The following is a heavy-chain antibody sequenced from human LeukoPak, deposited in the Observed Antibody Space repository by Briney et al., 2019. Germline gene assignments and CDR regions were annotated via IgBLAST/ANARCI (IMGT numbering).Heavy chain of an antibody. CDR3: ARDRDPGEYDY. Sequence: SETLSLTXTVSGGSISSYYWSWIRQPPGKGLEWIGYIYYSGSTNYNPSLKSRVTISVDTSKNQFSLKLSSVTAADTAVYYCARDRDPGEYDYWGQGTLVTVSS. CDR2: IYYSGST. D-gene: IGHD3-16*01. J-gene: IGHJ4*02. CDR1: GGSISSYY. V-gene: IGHV4-59*01.